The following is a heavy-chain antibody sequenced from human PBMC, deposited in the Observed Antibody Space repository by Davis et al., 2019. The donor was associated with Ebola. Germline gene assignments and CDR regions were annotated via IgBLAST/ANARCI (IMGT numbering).Heavy chain of an antibody. CDR1: GYTFTGYD. CDR3: ARALGYSGSYYGY. Sequence: ASVKVSCKASGYTFTGYDINWVRQATGQGLEWMGWMNPNSGNTGYAQKFQGRVTMTRNTSISTAYMELSSLRSEDTAVYYCARALGYSGSYYGYWGQGTLVTVSS. V-gene: IGHV1-8*01. J-gene: IGHJ4*02. CDR2: MNPNSGNT. D-gene: IGHD1-26*01.